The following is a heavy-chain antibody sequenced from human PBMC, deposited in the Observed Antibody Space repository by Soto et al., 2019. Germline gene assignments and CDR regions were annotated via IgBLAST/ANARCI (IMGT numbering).Heavy chain of an antibody. V-gene: IGHV4-31*03. Sequence: QVQLQESGPGLVKPSQTLSLTCTVSGGSISSGGYYWSWIRQHPGKGLEWIGYIYYSGSTYYNPSLKRRVTISVDTSKNQFSLKLSSVTAADTAVYYCARSPTVRGVIITFIDYWGQGTLVTVSS. CDR2: IYYSGST. CDR1: GGSISSGGYY. D-gene: IGHD3-10*01. CDR3: ARSPTVRGVIITFIDY. J-gene: IGHJ4*02.